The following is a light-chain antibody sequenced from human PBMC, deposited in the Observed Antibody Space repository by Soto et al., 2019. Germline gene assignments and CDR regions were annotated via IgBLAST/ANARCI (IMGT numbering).Light chain of an antibody. Sequence: SALTQPASVCGSRGQSMTISCTGTSRDVGAYDYVSWYLQYPDKAPQLLIYYVDHRPSGVSSRFSGSKSGNTASLTISGLQAEDEADYYCCSYHDGSIYLFGNGTKVPVL. CDR2: YVD. J-gene: IGLJ1*01. CDR1: SRDVGAYDY. V-gene: IGLV2-14*03. CDR3: CSYHDGSIYL.